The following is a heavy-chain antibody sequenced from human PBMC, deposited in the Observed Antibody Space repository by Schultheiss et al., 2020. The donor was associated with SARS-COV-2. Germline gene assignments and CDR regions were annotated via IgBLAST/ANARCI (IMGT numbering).Heavy chain of an antibody. CDR2: ISSSSSYI. D-gene: IGHD6-6*01. CDR1: GFTFSSYW. CDR3: ARDLVIAARPGFDY. Sequence: GGSLRLSCAASGFTFSSYWMHWVRQAPGKGLEWVSYISSSSSYIYYADSVKGRFTISRDNAKNSLYLQMNSLRAEDTAVYYCARDLVIAARPGFDYWGQGTLVTVSS. V-gene: IGHV3-21*05. J-gene: IGHJ4*02.